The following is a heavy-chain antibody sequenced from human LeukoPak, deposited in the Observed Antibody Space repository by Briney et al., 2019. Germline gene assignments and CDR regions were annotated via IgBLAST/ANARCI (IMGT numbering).Heavy chain of an antibody. V-gene: IGHV4-31*03. Sequence: PSETLSLTCTVSGGSISSGGFYWSWIRQHPGKALDWIGYIYYDGATYYNPSLKSRITMSMDTSENQFSLKVSSVTAADTAVYYCARLSTVKTSAYYSLDVWGRGTTVTVSS. CDR2: IYYDGAT. J-gene: IGHJ6*04. CDR3: ARLSTVKTSAYYSLDV. CDR1: GGSISSGGFY. D-gene: IGHD4-11*01.